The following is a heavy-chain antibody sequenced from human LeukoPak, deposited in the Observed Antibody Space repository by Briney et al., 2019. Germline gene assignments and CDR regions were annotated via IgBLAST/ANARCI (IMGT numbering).Heavy chain of an antibody. D-gene: IGHD3-16*01. V-gene: IGHV4-4*07. J-gene: IGHJ4*02. CDR2: IYTTGKT. CDR1: SGSINSYY. CDR3: ARHGYTASHYFLDF. Sequence: SETLSRTCTVTSGSINSYYWGWVRQPAGRGLEWIGRIYTTGKTDYNPSLKSRLTMSVDTSKRQFSLNLTSVTAADTAIYFCARHGYTASHYFLDFWSQGKLVTVSS.